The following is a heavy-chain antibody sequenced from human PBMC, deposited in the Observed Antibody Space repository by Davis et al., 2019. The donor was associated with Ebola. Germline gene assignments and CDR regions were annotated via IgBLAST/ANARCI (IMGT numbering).Heavy chain of an antibody. D-gene: IGHD1-26*01. CDR1: GYSFTNNW. J-gene: IGHJ4*02. Sequence: GGSLRLSCKGSGYSFTNNWITWVRQMPGIDLEWMGRFNPSDSQTNYSPSFQGRVTISGDESISTVYLQWSSLQASDTAIYFCARGHGWVDYWGQGTQVTVSS. CDR2: FNPSDSQT. V-gene: IGHV5-10-1*01. CDR3: ARGHGWVDY.